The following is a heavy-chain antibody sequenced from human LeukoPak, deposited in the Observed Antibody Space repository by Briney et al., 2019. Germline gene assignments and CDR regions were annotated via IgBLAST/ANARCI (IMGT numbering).Heavy chain of an antibody. CDR1: GFTFSDYY. J-gene: IGHJ4*02. CDR3: ARDYDSSGYYYGGGYNSGSDY. CDR2: ISSSGSTI. Sequence: GGSPRLSCAASGFTFSDYYMSWIRQAPGKGLEWVSYISSSGSTIYYADSVKGRFTISRDNAKNSLYLQMNSLRAEDTAVYYCARDYDSSGYYYGGGYNSGSDYWGQGTLVTVSS. V-gene: IGHV3-11*01. D-gene: IGHD3-22*01.